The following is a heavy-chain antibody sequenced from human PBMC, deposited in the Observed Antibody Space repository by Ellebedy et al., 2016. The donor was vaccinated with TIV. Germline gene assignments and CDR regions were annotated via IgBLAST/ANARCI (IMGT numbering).Heavy chain of an antibody. V-gene: IGHV3-69-1*01. D-gene: IGHD2-15*01. CDR3: AKDHDTSLTL. CDR2: ISSSSTI. Sequence: GGSLRLXXAASGFTFSDYYMTWIRQAPGKGLEWVSSISSSSTIYYADSVKGRFSISRDNAKKSLYLQMDSLRPDDTAFYYCAKDHDTSLTLWGQGTLVTVSS. J-gene: IGHJ4*02. CDR1: GFTFSDYY.